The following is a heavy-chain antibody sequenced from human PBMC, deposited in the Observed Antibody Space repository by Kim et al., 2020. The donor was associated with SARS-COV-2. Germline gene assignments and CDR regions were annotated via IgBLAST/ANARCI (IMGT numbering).Heavy chain of an antibody. Sequence: STSYTPSLKSRVTISVDTSKNQFSLKLSSVTAADTAVYYCARVRYSGYVHWGQGTLVTVSS. D-gene: IGHD5-12*01. J-gene: IGHJ4*02. CDR3: ARVRYSGYVH. CDR2: ST. V-gene: IGHV4-31*02.